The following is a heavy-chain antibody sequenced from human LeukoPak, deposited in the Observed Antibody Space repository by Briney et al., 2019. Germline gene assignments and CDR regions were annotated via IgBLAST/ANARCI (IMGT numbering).Heavy chain of an antibody. CDR2: ISYSGST. Sequence: PSETLSLTCTVSGGSISRYYWSWIRQPPGKGREWIGYISYSGSTDYNPSLKSRVTMSVDTSKNQFSLKLKSVSPADTAIYYCTRDRRDGYNYVDVWAQGTLVTVSS. CDR3: TRDRRDGYNYVDV. V-gene: IGHV4-59*01. CDR1: GGSISRYY. D-gene: IGHD5-24*01. J-gene: IGHJ4*02.